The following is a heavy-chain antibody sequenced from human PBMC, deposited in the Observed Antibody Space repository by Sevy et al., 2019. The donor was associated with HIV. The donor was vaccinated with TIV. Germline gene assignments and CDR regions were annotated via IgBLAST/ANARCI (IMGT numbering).Heavy chain of an antibody. D-gene: IGHD3-10*01. Sequence: GGSLRLSCVASGFTFSKIGMHWVRQAPGKGLEWVAVISHDGRNYKYNADFVKGRFTISRDNSRNTLYLQMNSLRAEDTAIYYCARDRGEILRSAFKSWGQGTLVTVSS. V-gene: IGHV3-33*08. J-gene: IGHJ5*02. CDR3: ARDRGEILRSAFKS. CDR2: ISHDGRNYK. CDR1: GFTFSKIG.